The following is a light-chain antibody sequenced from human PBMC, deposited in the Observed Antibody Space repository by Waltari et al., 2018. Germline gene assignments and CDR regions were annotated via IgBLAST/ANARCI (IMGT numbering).Light chain of an antibody. CDR2: DAS. J-gene: IGKJ5*01. Sequence: EVVMTQSPDPLSVSPGGRATLSCRASQSIATNFAWYQQRRGQAPRLLIFDASTRATSISGRFSGSGSGTEFTLTISSLQSDDSAVYYCQQYNRWPPITFGQGTRLEIK. V-gene: IGKV3-15*01. CDR1: QSIATN. CDR3: QQYNRWPPIT.